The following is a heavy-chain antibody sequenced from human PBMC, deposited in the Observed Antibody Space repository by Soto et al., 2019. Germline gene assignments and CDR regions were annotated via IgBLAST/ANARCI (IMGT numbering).Heavy chain of an antibody. CDR2: ISGSGGST. CDR1: GFTFSSYA. D-gene: IGHD4-17*01. Sequence: EVQLLESGGGLVQPGGSLRLSCAASGFTFSSYAMSWVRQAPGKGLEWVSAISGSGGSTYYADSVKGRFTISRDNSKNTLYLQMNSLRAEDTAVYYCAKDHRSSDYATGAFDIWGQGTMVTVSS. CDR3: AKDHRSSDYATGAFDI. V-gene: IGHV3-23*01. J-gene: IGHJ3*02.